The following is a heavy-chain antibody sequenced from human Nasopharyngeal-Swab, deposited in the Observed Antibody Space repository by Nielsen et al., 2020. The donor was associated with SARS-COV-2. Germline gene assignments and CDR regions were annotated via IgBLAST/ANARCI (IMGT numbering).Heavy chain of an antibody. D-gene: IGHD3-22*01. J-gene: IGHJ4*02. CDR1: GYSFTSYW. CDR3: ARPAYYDSSGTYYFDY. Sequence: GESLKISCKGSGYSFTSYWIGWVRQMPGKGLEWMGIIYPGDSDTRYSPSFQGQVTISADKSISTAYLQWSSLEASDTAMYYCARPAYYDSSGTYYFDYWGQGTLVTVSS. CDR2: IYPGDSDT. V-gene: IGHV5-51*01.